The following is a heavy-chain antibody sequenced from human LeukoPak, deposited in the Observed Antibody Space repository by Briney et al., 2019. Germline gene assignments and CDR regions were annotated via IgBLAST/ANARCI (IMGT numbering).Heavy chain of an antibody. Sequence: GGSLRLSCAASGFTFSDYYMSWIRQAPGKGLEWVSYISSSGSTIYYADSVKGRFTISRDNAKNSLYLQMNSLRAEDTAVYYCARFFWGGYGATYYMDVWGKGTPVTVSS. J-gene: IGHJ6*03. CDR3: ARFFWGGYGATYYMDV. CDR2: ISSSGSTI. D-gene: IGHD3-3*01. CDR1: GFTFSDYY. V-gene: IGHV3-11*01.